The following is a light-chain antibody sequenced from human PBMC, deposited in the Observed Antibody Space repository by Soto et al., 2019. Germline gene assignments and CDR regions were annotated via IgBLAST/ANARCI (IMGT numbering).Light chain of an antibody. CDR1: SSDVGGYNY. CDR3: CSYTTSSTYV. CDR2: DVS. J-gene: IGLJ1*01. Sequence: QSALTQPASVSGSPGQSIAISCTGTSSDVGGYNYVSWYQQHPGKAPKLMIYDVSNRPSGVSNRFSGSKSANTAPLTISGLQAEDEADYYCCSYTTSSTYVFGTGTKLTVL. V-gene: IGLV2-14*03.